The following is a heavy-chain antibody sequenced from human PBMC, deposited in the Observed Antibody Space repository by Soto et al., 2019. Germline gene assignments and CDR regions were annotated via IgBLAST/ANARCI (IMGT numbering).Heavy chain of an antibody. CDR3: AKDSLSSSTWHLYHFDH. J-gene: IGHJ4*02. D-gene: IGHD2-2*01. CDR1: GFTFSSYA. Sequence: EVQLLESGGGLVQPGGSLRLSCEASGFTFSSYAMSWVRQPPGQGLQWVSTIAGNDAGADFAESVRGRFTISREHSKNTLYLQMDSLRGEDTAIYYCAKDSLSSSTWHLYHFDHWGQGTLVTVSS. CDR2: IAGNDAGA. V-gene: IGHV3-23*01.